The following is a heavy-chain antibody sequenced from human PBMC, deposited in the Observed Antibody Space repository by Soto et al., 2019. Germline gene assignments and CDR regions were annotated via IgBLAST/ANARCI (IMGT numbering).Heavy chain of an antibody. CDR3: ERGFPLWFDP. Sequence: TSETLSLTCSVSGDSVSSGSYYWSWIRQPPGKGLEWIGYIYYTGTTNYNPSLKSRVIMSVDTSKNQFSLKLSSLTAEDTAVYYCERGFPLWFDPWGQGTLVTVSS. D-gene: IGHD3-3*01. CDR1: GDSVSSGSYY. CDR2: IYYTGTT. J-gene: IGHJ5*02. V-gene: IGHV4-61*01.